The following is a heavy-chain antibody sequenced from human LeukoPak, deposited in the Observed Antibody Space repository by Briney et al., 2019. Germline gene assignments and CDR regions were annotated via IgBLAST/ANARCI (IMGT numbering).Heavy chain of an antibody. CDR2: INQDGSVK. D-gene: IGHD1-7*01. Sequence: GGSLTLSCAASGFSFSNYWMSWVRQAPGKGLEWVANINQDGSVKYYVDSVKGRFTISRDNAENSLYLQMNSLRAEDTALYFCARAGTYETTWYHWGQGTLVTDSS. J-gene: IGHJ5*02. CDR3: ARAGTYETTWYH. V-gene: IGHV3-7*01. CDR1: GFSFSNYW.